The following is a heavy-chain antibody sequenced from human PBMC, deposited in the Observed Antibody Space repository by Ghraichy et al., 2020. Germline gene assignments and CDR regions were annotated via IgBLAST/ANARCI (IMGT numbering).Heavy chain of an antibody. Sequence: SETLSLTCTVSGGSISSSSYYWGWIRQPPGKGLEWIGSIYYSGSTYYNPSLKSRVTISVDTSKNQFSLKLSSVTAADTAVYYCASMGRITMVRGVSRDVWGQGTTVTVSS. CDR1: GGSISSSSYY. D-gene: IGHD3-10*01. J-gene: IGHJ6*02. CDR2: IYYSGST. V-gene: IGHV4-39*01. CDR3: ASMGRITMVRGVSRDV.